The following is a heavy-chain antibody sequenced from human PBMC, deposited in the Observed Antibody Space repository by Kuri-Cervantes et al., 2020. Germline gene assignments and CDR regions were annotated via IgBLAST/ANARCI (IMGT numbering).Heavy chain of an antibody. Sequence: ASVKVSCKASGYTFTSYYMHWVRQAPGQGLEWMAMINPSGGSTTYAQKFQGRVTMTTDTSTSTVYMELNSLTSEDTAVYFCARGLGYCSGGGCPQWGQGTPVTVSS. CDR2: INPSGGST. J-gene: IGHJ4*02. V-gene: IGHV1-46*01. CDR1: GYTFTSYY. CDR3: ARGLGYCSGGGCPQ. D-gene: IGHD2-15*01.